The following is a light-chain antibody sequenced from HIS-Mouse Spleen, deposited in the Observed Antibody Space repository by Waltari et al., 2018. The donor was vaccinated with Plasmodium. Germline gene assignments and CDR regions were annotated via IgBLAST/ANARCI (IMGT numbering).Light chain of an antibody. J-gene: IGLJ2*01. Sequence: QSALTQPPSPSGSPVQSVTISCTVPSRDVGGYNYVPWYQQHPGKAPKLMIYVVSKRPAGFPDRFSGSKSGNTASLTVSVLQAEDEADYYCSSYAGSNNLVFGGGTKLTVL. CDR3: SSYAGSNNLV. V-gene: IGLV2-8*01. CDR2: VVS. CDR1: SRDVGGYNY.